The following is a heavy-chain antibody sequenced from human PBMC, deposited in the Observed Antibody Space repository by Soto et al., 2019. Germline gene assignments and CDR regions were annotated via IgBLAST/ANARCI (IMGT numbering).Heavy chain of an antibody. D-gene: IGHD2-15*01. CDR1: GISMRGGHDY. V-gene: IGHV4-31*11. Sequence: SLSLPRALSGISMRGGHDYWTWIRQHPGKGLGWIGYIYYSGSTYYNPSLKSRVTISVDTSKNRFSLKLSSVTAADTAVYYCARDRTGYSSFDYWGQGTLVRISS. J-gene: IGHJ4*02. CDR3: ARDRTGYSSFDY. CDR2: IYYSGST.